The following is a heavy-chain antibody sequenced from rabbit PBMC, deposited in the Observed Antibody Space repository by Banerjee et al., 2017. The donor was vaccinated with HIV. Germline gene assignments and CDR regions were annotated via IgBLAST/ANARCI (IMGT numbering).Heavy chain of an antibody. CDR2: IATGSGST. CDR1: GFSSGNYY. D-gene: IGHD6-1*01. V-gene: IGHV1S40*01. CDR3: ARGYGGYAGYGYDL. Sequence: QSLEESGGDLVEPGASLTLTCTASGFSSGNYYMTWVRQAPGKGLEWIGCIATGSGSTYYASWAKGRFTISETSSTTVTLQMTSLTAADTAIYFCARGYGGYAGYGYDLWGPGTLVTVS. J-gene: IGHJ4*01.